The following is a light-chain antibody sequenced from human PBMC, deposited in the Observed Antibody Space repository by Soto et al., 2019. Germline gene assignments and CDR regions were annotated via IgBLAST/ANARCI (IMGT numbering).Light chain of an antibody. V-gene: IGKV1-5*03. CDR2: KAS. J-gene: IGKJ1*01. CDR3: QQYTNYWT. CDR1: QSISTS. Sequence: DIQMTQSPSTLSASVGDRVTITCRASQSISTSLAWYQQRPGKAPNLLIYKASSLESGVPSRFSGSGSGTEFTLTISSVQTDDFATYYCQQYTNYWTFGQGTKVEIK.